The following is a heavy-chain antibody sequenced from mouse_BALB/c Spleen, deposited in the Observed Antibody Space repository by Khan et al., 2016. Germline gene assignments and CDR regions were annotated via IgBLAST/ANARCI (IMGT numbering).Heavy chain of an antibody. Sequence: VQLQESGPGLVAPSQSLSITCTVSGFSLTGFSVNWVRQPPGKGLEWLGMIWGDGSTDYNSALKSRLSISKDNSKSQVVLKMNSLQTDDTARYXCASYYDYDGGFAYWGQGTLVTVSA. CDR1: GFSLTGFS. D-gene: IGHD2-4*01. V-gene: IGHV2-6-7*01. CDR3: ASYYDYDGGFAY. J-gene: IGHJ3*01. CDR2: IWGDGST.